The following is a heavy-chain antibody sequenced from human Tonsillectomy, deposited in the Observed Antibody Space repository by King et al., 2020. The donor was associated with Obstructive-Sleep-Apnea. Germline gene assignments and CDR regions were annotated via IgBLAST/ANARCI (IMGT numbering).Heavy chain of an antibody. CDR2: INHSGST. CDR3: ARVKWSGWYRRYFDY. D-gene: IGHD6-19*01. J-gene: IGHJ4*02. Sequence: VQLQQWGAGLLKPSETLSLTCAVYGGSFSGYYWSWIRQPPGKGLEWIGEINHSGSTNYNPSLKSRVTISVDTPKNQFSLKLSSVTAADTAVYYCARVKWSGWYRRYFDYWGQGTLVTVSS. V-gene: IGHV4-34*01. CDR1: GGSFSGYY.